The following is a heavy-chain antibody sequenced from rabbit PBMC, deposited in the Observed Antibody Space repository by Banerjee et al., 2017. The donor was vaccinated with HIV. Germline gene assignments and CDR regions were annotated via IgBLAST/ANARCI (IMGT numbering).Heavy chain of an antibody. D-gene: IGHD4-2*01. V-gene: IGHV1S47*01. Sequence: QEQLVESGGGLVQPEGSLTLTCKASGSDISSNAMCWVRQAPGKGLELIACIYSSNGDKWYASWVNGRFTISKTSSTTVTLQMTSLTAADTATYFCARPRYAGNTGNNYGFGLWGPGTLVTVS. CDR2: IYSSNGDK. CDR3: ARPRYAGNTGNNYGFGL. CDR1: GSDISSNA. J-gene: IGHJ4*01.